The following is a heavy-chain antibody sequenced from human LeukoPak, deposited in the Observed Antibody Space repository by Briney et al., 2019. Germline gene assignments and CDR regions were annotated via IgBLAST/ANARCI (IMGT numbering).Heavy chain of an antibody. CDR2: FSASGGST. Sequence: GGSLTLSCAASGFTFSSYVMSWVRQPAGKGREWVSAFSASGGSTYYADSLEGRFTISRENSKNTLYLQMNSLRAEDTAVDYCAKAQGGWSKYFEYWGQGTLVTVSS. CDR1: GFTFSSYV. J-gene: IGHJ4*02. V-gene: IGHV3-23*01. CDR3: AKAQGGWSKYFEY. D-gene: IGHD6-19*01.